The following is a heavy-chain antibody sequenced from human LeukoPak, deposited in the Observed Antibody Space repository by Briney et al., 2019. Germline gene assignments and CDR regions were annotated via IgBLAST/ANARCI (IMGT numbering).Heavy chain of an antibody. D-gene: IGHD3-10*01. V-gene: IGHV4-4*07. CDR2: IYTSGST. CDR1: GGSISSYY. CDR3: ARGRYYYGSGMGFDY. J-gene: IGHJ4*02. Sequence: PSETLSLTCTVSGGSISSYYWSWIRQPAGKGLEWIGRIYTSGSTNYNPSLKSQVTMSVDTSKNQFSLKLSSVTAADTAVYYCARGRYYYGSGMGFDYWGQGTLVTVSS.